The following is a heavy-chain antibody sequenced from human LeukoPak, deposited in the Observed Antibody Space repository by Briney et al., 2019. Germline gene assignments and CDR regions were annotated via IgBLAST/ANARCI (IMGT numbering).Heavy chain of an antibody. D-gene: IGHD2-15*01. CDR2: INSDGIST. Sequence: GGSLRLSCAASRFTFSRYWMHWVRQAPGKGLVWVSRINSDGISTSYADSVKGRFTISRDNAKNSLYLQMNSLRAEDTAVYYCARGLGYCSGGSCRNWFDPWGQGTLVTVSS. CDR1: RFTFSRYW. CDR3: ARGLGYCSGGSCRNWFDP. J-gene: IGHJ5*02. V-gene: IGHV3-74*01.